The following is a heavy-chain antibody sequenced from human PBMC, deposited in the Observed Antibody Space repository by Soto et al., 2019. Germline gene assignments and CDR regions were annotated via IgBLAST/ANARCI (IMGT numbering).Heavy chain of an antibody. J-gene: IGHJ4*02. CDR3: ARVGGEFSWGEDY. V-gene: IGHV1-69*08. CDR2: IVPISGRT. CDR1: GGTYSSYT. D-gene: IGHD3-16*01. Sequence: QVHLVQSGAEVKEPGSSVKVSCKTSGGTYSSYTINWVRQAPGQGFEWMGRIVPISGRTQYAQKFQGRLSITADKSSGTGYMEVRRLTFQDTAVYYCARVGGEFSWGEDYWGQGTLVTVSS.